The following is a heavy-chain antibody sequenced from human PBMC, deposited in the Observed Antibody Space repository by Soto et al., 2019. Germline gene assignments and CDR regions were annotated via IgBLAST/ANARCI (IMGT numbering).Heavy chain of an antibody. V-gene: IGHV3-23*01. Sequence: EVQLLESGGGLVRPGGSLRLSCAASGFTFSNYAMSWVRQAPGKGLEWVSSISGSGGITYIADSVKGRFTISRDNSKNRLYLQMHSLRAEDTAVYYCAKGYYDFWSGYINWGQGTLVTGSS. CDR3: AKGYYDFWSGYIN. CDR1: GFTFSNYA. CDR2: ISGSGGIT. D-gene: IGHD3-3*01. J-gene: IGHJ4*02.